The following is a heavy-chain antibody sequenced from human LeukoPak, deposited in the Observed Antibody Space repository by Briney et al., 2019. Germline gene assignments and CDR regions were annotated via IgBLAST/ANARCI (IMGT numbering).Heavy chain of an antibody. J-gene: IGHJ3*02. CDR1: GFTFTSSS. Sequence: GGSLRLSCAASGFTFTSSSMTWVRQAPGKGLEWVSTITGAGEVTCYADSVRGRFTISRDYSKNALYLQMNSLRAEDTALYYCAKDLPAVAYLHGAFDIWGQGTMVTVSS. V-gene: IGHV3-23*01. CDR3: AKDLPAVAYLHGAFDI. D-gene: IGHD6-19*01. CDR2: ITGAGEVT.